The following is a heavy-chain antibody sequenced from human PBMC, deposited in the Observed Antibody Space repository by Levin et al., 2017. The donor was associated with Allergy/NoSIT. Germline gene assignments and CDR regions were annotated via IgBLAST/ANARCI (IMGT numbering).Heavy chain of an antibody. D-gene: IGHD3-22*01. J-gene: IGHJ3*02. V-gene: IGHV4-59*01. CDR3: ARDRTYYYDSSGYSDAFDI. CDR1: GGSISSYY. Sequence: PSETLSLTCTVSGGSISSYYWSWIRQPPGKGLEWIGYIYYSGSTNYNPSLKSRVTISVDTSKNQFSLKLSSVTAADTAVYYCARDRTYYYDSSGYSDAFDIWGQGTMVTVSS. CDR2: IYYSGST.